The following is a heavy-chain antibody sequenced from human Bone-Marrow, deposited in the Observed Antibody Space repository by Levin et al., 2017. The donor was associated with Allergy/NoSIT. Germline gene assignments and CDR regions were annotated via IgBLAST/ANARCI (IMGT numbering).Heavy chain of an antibody. Sequence: PGGSLRLSCAASGFTFNSYAMNWVRQAPGKGLEWVSSINSGGTGTYYADSVKGRFTISRDNSKSTLSLQMDSLRAEDTGLYFCAGCRVGPTVPGWCNWFDPWGQGTLVTVSS. CDR3: AGCRVGPTVPGWCNWFDP. J-gene: IGHJ5*02. CDR2: INSGGTGT. CDR1: GFTFNSYA. D-gene: IGHD2-2*01. V-gene: IGHV3-23*01.